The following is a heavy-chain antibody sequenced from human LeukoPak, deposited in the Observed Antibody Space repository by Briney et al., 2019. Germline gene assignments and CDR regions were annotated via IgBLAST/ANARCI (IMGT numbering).Heavy chain of an antibody. Sequence: SETLSLTCTVSGGSISSSSYYWGWIRQPPGKGLEWIGSIYYSGSTYYNPSLKSRVTISVDTSKNQFSLTLSSVTAADTAVYSCARSYYYDSSGYRIWRWADAFDIWGQGTMVTVSS. CDR2: IYYSGST. V-gene: IGHV4-39*01. CDR1: GGSISSSSYY. D-gene: IGHD3-22*01. J-gene: IGHJ3*02. CDR3: ARSYYYDSSGYRIWRWADAFDI.